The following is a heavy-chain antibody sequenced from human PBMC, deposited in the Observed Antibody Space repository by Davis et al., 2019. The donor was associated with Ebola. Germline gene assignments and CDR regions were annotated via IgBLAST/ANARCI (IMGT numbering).Heavy chain of an antibody. V-gene: IGHV1-18*01. J-gene: IGHJ4*02. CDR3: ARGGILWFGESLLVFDY. Sequence: ASVKVSCKASGGTFSSYAISWVRQAPGQGLEWMGWISAYNGNTNYAQKLQGRVTMTTDTSTSTAYMELRSLRSDDTAVYYCARGGILWFGESLLVFDYWGRGTLVTVSS. D-gene: IGHD3-10*01. CDR2: ISAYNGNT. CDR1: GGTFSSYA.